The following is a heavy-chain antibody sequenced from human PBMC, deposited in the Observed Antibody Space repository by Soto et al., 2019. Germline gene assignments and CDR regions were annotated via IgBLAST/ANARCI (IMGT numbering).Heavy chain of an antibody. CDR2: IIPIFGTA. Sequence: VASVKVSCKASGGTFSSYAISWVRQAPGQGLEWMGGIIPIFGTANYAQKFQGRVTITADKSTSTAYMELSSLRSEDTAVYYCARAVVVVAAPNYYYYGMDVWGQGTTVTVSS. J-gene: IGHJ6*02. CDR3: ARAVVVVAAPNYYYYGMDV. D-gene: IGHD2-15*01. CDR1: GGTFSSYA. V-gene: IGHV1-69*06.